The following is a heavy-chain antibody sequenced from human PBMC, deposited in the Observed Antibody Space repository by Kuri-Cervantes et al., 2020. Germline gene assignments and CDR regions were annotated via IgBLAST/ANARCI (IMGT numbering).Heavy chain of an antibody. V-gene: IGHV4-59*12. D-gene: IGHD2-21*02. CDR2: IYYSGST. CDR1: GGSISSYY. Sequence: GSLRLSCTVSGGSISSYYWSWIRQPPGKGLEWIGYIYYSGSTNYNPSLKSRVTISVDTSKNQFSLKLSSVTAADTAVYYCARGPPYIVVVTAPRQQDAFDIWGQGTMVTVSS. CDR3: ARGPPYIVVVTAPRQQDAFDI. J-gene: IGHJ3*02.